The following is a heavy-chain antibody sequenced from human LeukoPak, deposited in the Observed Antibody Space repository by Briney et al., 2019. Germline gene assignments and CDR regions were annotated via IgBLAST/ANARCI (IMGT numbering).Heavy chain of an antibody. D-gene: IGHD1-26*01. V-gene: IGHV3-9*01. Sequence: GGSLRLSCAASGFTFDDYAMHWVRQAPGKGLEWVSGISWNSGSIGYADSVKGRFTISRDNAKNSLYLQMNSLRAEDTALYYCAKDKRGSSAFDYWGQGTLVTVSS. CDR2: ISWNSGSI. J-gene: IGHJ4*02. CDR3: AKDKRGSSAFDY. CDR1: GFTFDDYA.